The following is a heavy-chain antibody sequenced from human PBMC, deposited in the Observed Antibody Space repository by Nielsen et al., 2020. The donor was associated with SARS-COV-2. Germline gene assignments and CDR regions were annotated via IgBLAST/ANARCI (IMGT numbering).Heavy chain of an antibody. CDR2: IYSGGST. D-gene: IGHD6-19*01. Sequence: GGSLRLSCAASGFTVSSNYMSWVRQAPGKGLEWVSVIYSGGSTYYADSVKGRFTISRDNSKNTLYLQMNSLRAEDTAVYYCARDRRYSSGPLDYWGQGTLVTVSS. CDR3: ARDRRYSSGPLDY. V-gene: IGHV3-53*01. CDR1: GFTVSSNY. J-gene: IGHJ4*02.